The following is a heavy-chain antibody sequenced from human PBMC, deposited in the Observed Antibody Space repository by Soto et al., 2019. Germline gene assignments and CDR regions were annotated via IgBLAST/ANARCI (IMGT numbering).Heavy chain of an antibody. CDR2: ISYSGST. D-gene: IGHD4-17*01. CDR1: GASINSDAFF. J-gene: IGHJ5*02. V-gene: IGHV4-31*03. CDR3: ARHLSGDYPNSNWFDP. Sequence: QVQLQESGPGLVEPSQTLSLTCTVSGASINSDAFFWNWIRQHPGNGLEWIGYISYSGSTFYNPSLKSRVTFSLDTTKNQFSLKMTSVTAADTAVYYCARHLSGDYPNSNWFDPWGQGTLVTVSS.